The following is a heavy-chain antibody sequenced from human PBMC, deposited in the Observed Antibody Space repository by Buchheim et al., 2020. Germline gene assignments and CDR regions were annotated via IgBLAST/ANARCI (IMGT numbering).Heavy chain of an antibody. D-gene: IGHD6-19*01. J-gene: IGHJ5*01. CDR1: GFTFISYW. CDR3: ARVKSQWMVRLYWFDY. CDR2: IKQDGSES. Sequence: EVQLVESGGGLVQPGGSLRLSCEASGFTFISYWMSWVRQAPGKGLEWVANIKQDGSESSYVDSVKGRFTISRDNAKNSLYLQMNSLRAEDTAVYYGARVKSQWMVRLYWFDYWGQGTL. V-gene: IGHV3-7*01.